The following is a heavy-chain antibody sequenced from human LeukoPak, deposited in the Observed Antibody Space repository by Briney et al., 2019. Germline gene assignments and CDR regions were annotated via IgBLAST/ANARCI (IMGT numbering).Heavy chain of an antibody. CDR2: IYYSGST. J-gene: IGHJ5*02. CDR1: GGSISSNSDY. V-gene: IGHV4-39*07. D-gene: IGHD7-27*01. Sequence: SETLSLTCTVSGGSISSNSDYWGWIRQPPGKGLEWIGTIYYSGSTYYNPSFKSRVIISVDTSKNQFSLKLNSVTAADTAVYYCARLLTGWFDPWGQGTLVTVSS. CDR3: ARLLTGWFDP.